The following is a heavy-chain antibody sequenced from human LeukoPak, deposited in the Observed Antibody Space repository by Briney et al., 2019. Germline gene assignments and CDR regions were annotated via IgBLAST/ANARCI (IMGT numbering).Heavy chain of an antibody. Sequence: PSETLSLTCTVSGYSISNGYYWGWIRQPPGKGLEWIGSIYYSGSTYYNPSLKSRVTISVDTSKNQFSLKLSSVTAADTAVYYCASRTTEYYYDSSDYYYDYWGQGTLVTVSS. CDR2: IYYSGST. V-gene: IGHV4-38-2*02. J-gene: IGHJ4*02. CDR3: ASRTTEYYYDSSDYYYDY. D-gene: IGHD3-22*01. CDR1: GYSISNGYY.